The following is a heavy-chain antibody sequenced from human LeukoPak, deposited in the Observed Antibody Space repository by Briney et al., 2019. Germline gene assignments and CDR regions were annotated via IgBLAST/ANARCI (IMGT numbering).Heavy chain of an antibody. CDR1: SGSMNSYY. CDR3: ARLRYSNIGYSSPIDY. D-gene: IGHD5-18*01. Sequence: PSETLSLTCTVSSGSMNSYYWSWIRQPPGKGLEWIGYIYYSGNTNYNPSLKSRVTISVDTSKNQFSLKLSSVTAADTAVYYCARLRYSNIGYSSPIDYWGQGTLVTVS. J-gene: IGHJ4*02. V-gene: IGHV4-59*08. CDR2: IYYSGNT.